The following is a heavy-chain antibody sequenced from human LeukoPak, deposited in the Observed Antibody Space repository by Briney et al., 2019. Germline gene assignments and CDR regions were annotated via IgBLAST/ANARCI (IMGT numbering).Heavy chain of an antibody. V-gene: IGHV4-39*07. CDR3: ARGYCSGGSCYSYYYYNYMDV. J-gene: IGHJ6*03. Sequence: SETLSLTCTVSGGSISSSSYYWGWIRQPPGKGLEWIGSISYSGSTYYNPSLKGRVTISVDTSKNQFSLKLSSVTAADTAVYYCARGYCSGGSCYSYYYYNYMDVWGKGTTVTVSS. CDR1: GGSISSSSYY. CDR2: ISYSGST. D-gene: IGHD2-15*01.